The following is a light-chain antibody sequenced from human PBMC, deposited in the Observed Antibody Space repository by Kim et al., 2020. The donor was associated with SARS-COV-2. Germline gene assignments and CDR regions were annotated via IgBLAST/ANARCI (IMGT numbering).Light chain of an antibody. CDR3: QPYYSTPPS. CDR2: WAS. V-gene: IGKV4-1*01. Sequence: DIVMTQSPDSLTVSLGERATLNCKSSQTVLYNSNNKNYVAWYQQKPGQAPKLLIYWASIRGSGVSDRFSGSGSETDFTLTISSLQAEDVAVYYCQPYYSTPPSFGQGTKLEIK. J-gene: IGKJ2*03. CDR1: QTVLYNSNNKNY.